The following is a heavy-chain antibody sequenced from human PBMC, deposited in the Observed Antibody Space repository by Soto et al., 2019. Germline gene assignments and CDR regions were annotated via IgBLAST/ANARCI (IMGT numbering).Heavy chain of an antibody. D-gene: IGHD3-10*01. Sequence: EVQLLESGGGLQQPGGSLRLSCAASGFTFRNYAMNWVRQAPGKGLEWVSAISGSGGVTYYGDSVKGRFTISRDNSNNTQYLQMASLRAEDTAVYYCAKDRRIWLGGMDVWGPGTTVTVSS. CDR2: ISGSGGVT. CDR1: GFTFRNYA. J-gene: IGHJ6*02. CDR3: AKDRRIWLGGMDV. V-gene: IGHV3-23*01.